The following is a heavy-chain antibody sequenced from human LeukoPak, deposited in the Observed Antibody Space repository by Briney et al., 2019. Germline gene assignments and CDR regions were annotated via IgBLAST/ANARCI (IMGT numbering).Heavy chain of an antibody. V-gene: IGHV4-39*01. CDR3: ARQESSQSGYDPDAFDI. Sequence: PSETLSLTCTVSGGSISSSSYYWGWIRQPPGKGLEWIGSIYYSGSTYYNPSLKSRVTISVDTSKNQFSLKLSSVTAADTAVYYCARQESSQSGYDPDAFDIWGQGIMVTVSS. CDR1: GGSISSSSYY. J-gene: IGHJ3*02. CDR2: IYYSGST. D-gene: IGHD5-12*01.